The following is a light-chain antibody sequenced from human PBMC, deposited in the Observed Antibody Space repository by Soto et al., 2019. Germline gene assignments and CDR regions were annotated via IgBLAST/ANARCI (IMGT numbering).Light chain of an antibody. CDR3: QQYNNWPPT. Sequence: EIVMTQSPATLSVSPGERATLSCRASQSVSSNLAWYQQKPGQAPRLLIYGASTRATGIPARLSGSGSGTDFTLTISSLQSEDFAVYYCQQYNNWPPTFGQGTKLEIK. V-gene: IGKV3-15*01. CDR1: QSVSSN. CDR2: GAS. J-gene: IGKJ2*01.